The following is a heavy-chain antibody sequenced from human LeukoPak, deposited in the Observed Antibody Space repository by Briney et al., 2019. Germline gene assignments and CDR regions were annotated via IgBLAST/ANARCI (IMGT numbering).Heavy chain of an antibody. V-gene: IGHV3-23*01. Sequence: GGSLRLSCTASGFTFSSYAMSWVRQAPGKGLEWVSVISGSGDNTYYADSVKGRFTISRDNSKNTLYLQMNNLRAEDTAVYYCATSGLSRFGFWGQGTLVTVSS. CDR2: ISGSGDNT. D-gene: IGHD2/OR15-2a*01. CDR3: ATSGLSRFGF. CDR1: GFTFSSYA. J-gene: IGHJ4*02.